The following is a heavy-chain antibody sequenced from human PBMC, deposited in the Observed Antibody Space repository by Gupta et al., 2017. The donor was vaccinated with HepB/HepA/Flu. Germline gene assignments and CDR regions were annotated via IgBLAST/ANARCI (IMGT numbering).Heavy chain of an antibody. D-gene: IGHD3-10*01. V-gene: IGHV3-33*01. CDR2: IWYDGSNK. CDR1: GFTFSSYG. Sequence: QVQLVESGGGVVQPGRALRLSCAASGFTFSSYGITWVRQAPGKGLEWVAVIWYDGSNKYYADSVKGRFTISRDNSKNTLYLQMNSLRAEDTAVYYCARSGSGSPWYYYYMDVWGKGTTVTVSS. CDR3: ARSGSGSPWYYYYMDV. J-gene: IGHJ6*03.